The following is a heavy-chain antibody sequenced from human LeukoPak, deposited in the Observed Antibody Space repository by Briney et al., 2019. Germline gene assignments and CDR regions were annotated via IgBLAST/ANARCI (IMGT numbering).Heavy chain of an antibody. CDR2: IYPGDSDT. CDR3: SRPSYYDSSRGDAFDI. Sequence: GESLKISCKGSGYSFTSYWIGWVRQMPGKGLEWMGIIYPGDSDTRYSPSFQGRVTISADKSISTAYLQWSSLKASDTAMYYCSRPSYYDSSRGDAFDIWGQGTMVAVSS. CDR1: GYSFTSYW. V-gene: IGHV5-51*01. J-gene: IGHJ3*02. D-gene: IGHD3-22*01.